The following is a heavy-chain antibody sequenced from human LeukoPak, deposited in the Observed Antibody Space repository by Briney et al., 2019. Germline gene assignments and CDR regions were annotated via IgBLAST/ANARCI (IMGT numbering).Heavy chain of an antibody. CDR2: INPSGGST. Sequence: ASVKVSCKASGYTFTSYYMHWVRQAPGQGLERMGIINPSGGSTSYAQKFQGRVTMTRDTSTSTVYMELSSLRSEDTAVYYCARDFNPTYYYGSGSFSLEYFDYWGQGTLVTVSS. D-gene: IGHD3-10*01. J-gene: IGHJ4*02. CDR1: GYTFTSYY. V-gene: IGHV1-46*01. CDR3: ARDFNPTYYYGSGSFSLEYFDY.